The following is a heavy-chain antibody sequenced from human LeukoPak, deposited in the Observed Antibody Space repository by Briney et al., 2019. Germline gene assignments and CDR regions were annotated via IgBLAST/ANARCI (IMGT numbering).Heavy chain of an antibody. Sequence: RPSETLSLTCTVSGGSISSYYWSWVRQPPGKGREWVGDIYYSGSTNYNPSLKRRVPISVDTSKNQFSLKLSSVTAADTAVYYCARLLYGSGSYYLDYWGQGTLVTVSS. V-gene: IGHV4-59*01. J-gene: IGHJ4*02. CDR3: ARLLYGSGSYYLDY. CDR2: IYYSGST. D-gene: IGHD3-10*01. CDR1: GGSISSYY.